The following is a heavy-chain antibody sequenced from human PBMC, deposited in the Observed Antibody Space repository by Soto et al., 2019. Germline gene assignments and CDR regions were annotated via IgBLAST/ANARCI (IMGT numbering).Heavy chain of an antibody. V-gene: IGHV4-39*01. D-gene: IGHD3-22*01. CDR3: ARHSYLRDYYDSSGYYNWFDP. CDR2: IYYSGST. J-gene: IGHJ5*02. Sequence: SETLSLTCTVSGGSISSSSYYWGWIRQPPGKGLEWIGSIYYSGSTYYNPSLKSRVTISVDTSKNQFSLKLSSVTAADTAVYYCARHSYLRDYYDSSGYYNWFDPWGQGTLVTV. CDR1: GGSISSSSYY.